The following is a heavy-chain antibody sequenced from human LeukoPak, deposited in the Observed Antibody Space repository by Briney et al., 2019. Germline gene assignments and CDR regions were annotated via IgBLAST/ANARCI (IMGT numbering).Heavy chain of an antibody. CDR1: GGSFSGYY. CDR2: INHSGST. V-gene: IGHV4-34*01. D-gene: IGHD6-6*01. Sequence: PSETLSLTCAVYGGSFSGYYWSRIRQPPGKGLEWIGEINHSGSTNYNPSLKSRVTISVDTSKNQFSLKLSSVTAADTAVYYCARSYSSSPSGWFDPWGQGTLVTVSS. CDR3: ARSYSSSPSGWFDP. J-gene: IGHJ5*02.